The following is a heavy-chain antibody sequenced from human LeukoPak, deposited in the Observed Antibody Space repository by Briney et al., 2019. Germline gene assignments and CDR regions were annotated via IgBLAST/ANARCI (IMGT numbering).Heavy chain of an antibody. V-gene: IGHV1-8*01. D-gene: IGHD3-22*01. CDR1: GYTFTSYD. CDR3: ARGLDYDDSSGYVRYFDL. Sequence: ASVKVSCKASGYTFTSYDIYWVRQAPGQGLEWMGWMNPHSENTGYAQKFQGRVSMTRNTSTSTAYMDLSSLRSEDTAVYYCARGLDYDDSSGYVRYFDLWGRGTLVTVSS. CDR2: MNPHSENT. J-gene: IGHJ2*01.